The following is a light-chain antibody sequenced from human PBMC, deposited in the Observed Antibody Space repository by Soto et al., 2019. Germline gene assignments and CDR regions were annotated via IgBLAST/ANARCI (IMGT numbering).Light chain of an antibody. J-gene: IGKJ2*01. V-gene: IGKV1-27*01. CDR1: QGISNY. CDR2: AAS. Sequence: DIQMTQSPSSLSASEGDRVTITCRANQGISNYLAWFQQKPGKVPKLLIYAASTLQSGVPSRFSGRGSGTDFTLTINGLQPEDVATYYCQKYKGAPYTFGQGTKLEIK. CDR3: QKYKGAPYT.